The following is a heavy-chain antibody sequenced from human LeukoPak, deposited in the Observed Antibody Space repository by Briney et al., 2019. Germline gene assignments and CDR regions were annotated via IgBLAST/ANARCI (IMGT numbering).Heavy chain of an antibody. CDR1: GFTVSTNY. Sequence: AGYLRLSCAASGFTVSTNYMNWVRQAPGKGLEWVSIIYSGATIYYADSVKGRFTISRDTSKNTVSLQMNSLRAEDTAVYFCARVGDHFHWNLDLWGRGTLVTVSS. CDR3: ARVGDHFHWNLDL. J-gene: IGHJ2*01. D-gene: IGHD3-3*02. V-gene: IGHV3-53*01. CDR2: IYSGATI.